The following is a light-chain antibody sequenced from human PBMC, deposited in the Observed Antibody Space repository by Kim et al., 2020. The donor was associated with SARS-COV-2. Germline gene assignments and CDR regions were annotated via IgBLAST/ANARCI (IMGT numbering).Light chain of an antibody. J-gene: IGKJ1*01. CDR2: GAS. Sequence: EIVLTQSPGTLSLSPGERATLSCRASQSVSSSYLSWYQQKPGQAPRLLFYGASSRATGIPGRCSGSGSGTDFTLTISRLEPEDFAVYYCQQYSSSPLTFGQGTKVDIK. CDR3: QQYSSSPLT. V-gene: IGKV3-20*01. CDR1: QSVSSSY.